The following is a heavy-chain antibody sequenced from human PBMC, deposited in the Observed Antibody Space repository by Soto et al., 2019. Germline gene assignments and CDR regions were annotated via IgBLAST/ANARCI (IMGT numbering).Heavy chain of an antibody. V-gene: IGHV4-30-4*01. CDR2: IYYSGST. D-gene: IGHD3-22*01. CDR1: GGSISSGDYY. CDR3: ARDLDSSGYYSNWFDP. Sequence: SETLSLTCTVSGGSISSGDYYWSWIRQPPGKGLEWIGYIYYSGSTYYNPSLKSRVTISVDTSKNQFSLKLSSVTAADTAVYYCARDLDSSGYYSNWFDPWGQGTLVTVSS. J-gene: IGHJ5*02.